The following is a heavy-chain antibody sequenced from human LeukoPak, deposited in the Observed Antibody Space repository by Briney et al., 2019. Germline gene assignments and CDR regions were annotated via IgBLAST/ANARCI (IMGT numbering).Heavy chain of an antibody. CDR1: GGSFSGYY. D-gene: IGHD3-3*01. J-gene: IGHJ4*02. CDR2: INHSGST. Sequence: SETLSLTCAVYGGSFSGYYWSWIRQPPGKGLEWSGEINHSGSTNYNPSLKSRVTISVDTSKNQFSLKLSSVTAADTAVYYCARSGYYDFWSRYYGEGLSDYCGQGTLVTVSS. CDR3: ARSGYYDFWSRYYGEGLSDY. V-gene: IGHV4-34*01.